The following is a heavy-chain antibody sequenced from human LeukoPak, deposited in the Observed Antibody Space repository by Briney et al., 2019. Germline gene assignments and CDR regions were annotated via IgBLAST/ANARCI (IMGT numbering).Heavy chain of an antibody. CDR2: IYSGGST. V-gene: IGHV3-53*01. CDR3: ARVTSIVVVPAAMCGSIRRYYYYYYMDV. Sequence: GGSLRLSCAASGFTVSSNYMSWVRQAPGKGLEWVSVIYSGGSTYYADSVKGRFTISRDNSKNTLYLQMNSLRAEDTAVYYCARVTSIVVVPAAMCGSIRRYYYYYYMDVWGKGTTVTVSS. J-gene: IGHJ6*03. D-gene: IGHD2-2*01. CDR1: GFTVSSNY.